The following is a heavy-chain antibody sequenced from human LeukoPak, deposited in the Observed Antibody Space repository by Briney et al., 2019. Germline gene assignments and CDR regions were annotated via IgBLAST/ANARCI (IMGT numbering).Heavy chain of an antibody. D-gene: IGHD3-22*01. Sequence: SETLSLTCTVSGVSISSSNSYWGWIRQPPGKGLEWIGCIYYSGSTYYNPSLKSRVTISVDTSKNQFSLKLSSVTAADTAVYYCARDRYYYDSSGYRYYFDYWGQGTLVTVSS. V-gene: IGHV4-39*07. CDR2: IYYSGST. CDR3: ARDRYYYDSSGYRYYFDY. J-gene: IGHJ4*02. CDR1: GVSISSSNSY.